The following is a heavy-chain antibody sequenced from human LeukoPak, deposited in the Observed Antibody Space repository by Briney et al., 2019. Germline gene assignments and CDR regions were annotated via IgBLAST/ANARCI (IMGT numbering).Heavy chain of an antibody. J-gene: IGHJ4*02. CDR2: ISGSGGST. CDR3: AKDANIVATTVDY. V-gene: IGHV3-23*01. CDR1: GFTFSSYA. D-gene: IGHD5-12*01. Sequence: GGSLRLSCAASGFTFSSYAMTWVRQAPGKGLEWVSVISGSGGSTYYADSVKGRVTISRDNSKNTVYLQMNSLRAEDTAVYYCAKDANIVATTVDYWGQGTLVTVSS.